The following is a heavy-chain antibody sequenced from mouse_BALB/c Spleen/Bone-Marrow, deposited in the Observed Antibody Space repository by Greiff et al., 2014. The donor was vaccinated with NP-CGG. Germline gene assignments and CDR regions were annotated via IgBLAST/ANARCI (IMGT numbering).Heavy chain of an antibody. J-gene: IGHJ3*01. CDR1: GYTFTSYY. V-gene: IGHV1S56*01. D-gene: IGHD2-14*01. CDR2: IYPGNVNT. Sequence: QVQLKESGPELVKPGPSVRISCKASGYTFTSYYIHWVKRRPGQGLEWIGWIYPGNVNTNYNEKFKGKATLTADKSSSTAYMQLSSLTSEDSAVYFCARGGYDGAWFAYWGQGTLVTVSA. CDR3: ARGGYDGAWFAY.